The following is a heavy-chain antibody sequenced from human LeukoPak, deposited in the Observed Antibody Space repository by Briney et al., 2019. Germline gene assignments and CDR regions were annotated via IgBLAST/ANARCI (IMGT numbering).Heavy chain of an antibody. CDR3: AKKATYYYGSGTYSDY. CDR2: ISGSGGST. D-gene: IGHD3-10*01. CDR1: GFTFSSYA. J-gene: IGHJ4*02. Sequence: GGSLRLSCAASGFTFSSYAMSWVRQAPGKGMEWVSAISGSGGSTYYADSVKGRFTISRDNSKNTLYLQMNSLRAEDTAVYYCAKKATYYYGSGTYSDYWGQGTLVTVSS. V-gene: IGHV3-23*01.